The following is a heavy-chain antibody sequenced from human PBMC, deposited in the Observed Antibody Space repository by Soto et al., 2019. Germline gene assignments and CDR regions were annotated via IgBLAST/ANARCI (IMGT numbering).Heavy chain of an antibody. Sequence: PGGSLRLSCAASGFTFNSYTMAWVRQAPGKGLEWVSSISGSGGSPSYADSVQGRFTISRDNSRNTLYLQMNSLKTEDTAVYYCTTDPRHIVATYYFDYWGQGTLVTVSS. D-gene: IGHD5-12*01. CDR1: GFTFNSYT. CDR2: ISGSGGSP. J-gene: IGHJ4*02. V-gene: IGHV3-23*01. CDR3: TTDPRHIVATYYFDY.